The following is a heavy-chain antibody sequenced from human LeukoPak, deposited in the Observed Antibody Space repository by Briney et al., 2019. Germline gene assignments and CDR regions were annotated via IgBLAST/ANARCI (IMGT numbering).Heavy chain of an antibody. CDR1: GFIFSSYG. CDR2: ISHDGSNK. V-gene: IGHV3-30*03. J-gene: IGHJ4*02. Sequence: GGSLRLSCAASGFIFSSYGMHWVRQAPGKGLEWVAVISHDGSNKYYADSVKGRFTISRDNSKNTLYLQMNSLRAEDTAVYYCALGGTYFDYWGQGILVTVSS. CDR3: ALGGTYFDY. D-gene: IGHD1-7*01.